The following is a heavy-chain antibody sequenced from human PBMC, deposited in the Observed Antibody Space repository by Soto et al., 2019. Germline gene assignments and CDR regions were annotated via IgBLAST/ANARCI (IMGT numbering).Heavy chain of an antibody. Sequence: SVTLSVTCTVAGGSISSSSYYWGWISKPPGKGLEWIGSIYYSGSTYYNPSLKSRVTISVDTSKNQFSLKLSSVTAADTAVYYCARHPFGDYDFWSGYLMPYMDVWGKGTTVTVSS. J-gene: IGHJ6*03. CDR2: IYYSGST. CDR1: GGSISSSSYY. D-gene: IGHD3-3*01. CDR3: ARHPFGDYDFWSGYLMPYMDV. V-gene: IGHV4-39*01.